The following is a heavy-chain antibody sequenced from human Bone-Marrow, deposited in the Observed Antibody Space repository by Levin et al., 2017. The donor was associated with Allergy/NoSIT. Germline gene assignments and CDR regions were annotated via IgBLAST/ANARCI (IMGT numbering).Heavy chain of an antibody. Sequence: SQTLSLTCAISGDSLSSANVAWNWIRQSPSRGLEWLGRTYYRSRWYNDYAVDVRSRITINPDTSKNQFSLQLNSVTPEDTAMYYCARGINSAFDIWDQGTMVTVSS. CDR3: ARGINSAFDI. CDR1: GDSLSSANVA. V-gene: IGHV6-1*01. D-gene: IGHD2-15*01. J-gene: IGHJ3*02. CDR2: TYYRSRWYN.